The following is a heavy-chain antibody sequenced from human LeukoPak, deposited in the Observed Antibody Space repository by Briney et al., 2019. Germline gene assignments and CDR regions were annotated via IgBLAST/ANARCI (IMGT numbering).Heavy chain of an antibody. CDR3: ATRGDSSGYYPYYFDY. Sequence: GGSLRLSCAASGFTFSSYSMNWVRQAPGKGLEWVSSISSSSSYIYYADSVKGRFTISRDNAKNSLYLQMNSLRAGDTAVYYCATRGDSSGYYPYYFDYWGQGTLVTVSS. J-gene: IGHJ4*02. D-gene: IGHD3-22*01. CDR1: GFTFSSYS. CDR2: ISSSSSYI. V-gene: IGHV3-21*01.